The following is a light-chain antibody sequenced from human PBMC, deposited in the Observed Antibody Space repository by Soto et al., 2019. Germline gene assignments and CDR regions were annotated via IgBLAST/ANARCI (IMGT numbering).Light chain of an antibody. CDR1: QFIRNH. Sequence: AILMTQSPYSLSASLGDRVTITCLASQFIRNHLAWYQQRPGKAPKLLIYEASTLQSGVPSRFSGNFSATNFSLTIGSLQSEDFATYYCLQDFQYPRTFGQGTKVDIK. V-gene: IGKV1-6*01. CDR3: LQDFQYPRT. J-gene: IGKJ1*01. CDR2: EAS.